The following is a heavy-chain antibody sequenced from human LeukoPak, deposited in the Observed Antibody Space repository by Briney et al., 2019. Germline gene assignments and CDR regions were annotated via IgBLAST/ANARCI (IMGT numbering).Heavy chain of an antibody. CDR3: ASAVHSGSYSGMDV. V-gene: IGHV7-4-1*02. CDR2: INTKTGNP. D-gene: IGHD1-26*01. J-gene: IGHJ6*02. CDR1: GYTFTSYA. Sequence: GSVKVSCKASGYTFTSYAMNWVRQAPGQGGEWVGWINTKTGNPTYAQGFTGRFVFSLDTSVSTAYLQISSLKAEDTAVYYCASAVHSGSYSGMDVWGQGTTVTVSS.